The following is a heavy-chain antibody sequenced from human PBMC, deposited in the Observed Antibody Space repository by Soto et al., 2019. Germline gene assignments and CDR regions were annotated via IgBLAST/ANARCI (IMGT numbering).Heavy chain of an antibody. CDR3: ARPRETFDY. D-gene: IGHD1-26*01. V-gene: IGHV3-33*01. J-gene: IGHJ4*02. Sequence: PGGSLRLSCAASGFTFSNFGMHWVRQAPGKGLEWVAFIWYDGSEKYNADSVQGRFTISRDNSKNTLYLQMNSLRAEDTAIYYCARPRETFDYWGQGTLVTVSS. CDR1: GFTFSNFG. CDR2: IWYDGSEK.